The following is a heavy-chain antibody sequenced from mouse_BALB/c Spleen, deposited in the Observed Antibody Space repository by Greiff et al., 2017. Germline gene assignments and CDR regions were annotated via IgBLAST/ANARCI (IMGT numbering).Heavy chain of an antibody. CDR3: ARRPYYYAMDY. J-gene: IGHJ4*01. Sequence: DVKLVESGGGLVQPGGSLKLSCAASGFTFSSYTMSWVRQTPEKRLEWVAYISNGGGSTYYPDTVKGRFTISRDNAKNTLYLQMSSLKSEDTAMYYCARRPYYYAMDYWGQGTSVTVSS. CDR2: ISNGGGST. V-gene: IGHV5-12-2*01. CDR1: GFTFSSYT.